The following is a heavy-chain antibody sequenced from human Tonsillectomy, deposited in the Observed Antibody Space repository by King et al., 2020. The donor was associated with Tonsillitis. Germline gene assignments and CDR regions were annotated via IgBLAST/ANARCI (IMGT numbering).Heavy chain of an antibody. V-gene: IGHV1-69*04. CDR1: GDTFSSYA. CDR2: IIPLVVIT. CDR3: ATPSGVGAYYSYMDV. Sequence: VQLVQSGAEVRKPGSSVKVSCKASGDTFSSYAMSWVRQAPGQGLEWMGRIIPLVVITNYAQNFQGRVTITTDKSTSTAYMALRSLRSEDTAVYYCATPSGVGAYYSYMDVWGKGTTVTVSS. J-gene: IGHJ6*03. D-gene: IGHD3-10*01.